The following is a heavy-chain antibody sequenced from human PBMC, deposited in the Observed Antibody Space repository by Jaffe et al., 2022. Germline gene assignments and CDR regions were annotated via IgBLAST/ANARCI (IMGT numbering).Heavy chain of an antibody. CDR2: IIPIFGTA. CDR1: GGTFSSYA. J-gene: IGHJ4*02. D-gene: IGHD3-16*02. Sequence: QVQLVQSGAEVKKPGSSVKVSCKASGGTFSSYAISWVRQAPGQGLEWMGGIIPIFGTANYAQKFQGRVTITADESTSTAYMELSSLRSEDTAVYYCARDPRITFGGVIVGPYFDYWGQGTLVTVSS. V-gene: IGHV1-69*01. CDR3: ARDPRITFGGVIVGPYFDY.